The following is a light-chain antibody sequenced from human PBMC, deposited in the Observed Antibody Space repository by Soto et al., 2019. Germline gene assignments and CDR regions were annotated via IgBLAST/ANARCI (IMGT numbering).Light chain of an antibody. Sequence: DIQMTQSPSSLSASVGDRVTITCRASQGISNYLAWYQQRPGQVPKLLIYGAFTLQSGVPSRFSGSGSGTDFTLTISSPQPEDVATYYCQKYNRAPYAFGQGTKLEIK. CDR1: QGISNY. CDR2: GAF. V-gene: IGKV1-27*01. J-gene: IGKJ2*01. CDR3: QKYNRAPYA.